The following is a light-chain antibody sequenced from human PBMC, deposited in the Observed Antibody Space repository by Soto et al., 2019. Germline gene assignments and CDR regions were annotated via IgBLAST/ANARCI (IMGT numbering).Light chain of an antibody. CDR2: GAS. Sequence: EILMTQSPATLSVSPGERATLSCRASQTVSRNLGWYQQKPGQSPRLLIYGASTRATGIPARFSGSWSGREFTLTISSLQSEEVSVYYCQQYNKWSPYTFGQGTKLEIK. CDR1: QTVSRN. V-gene: IGKV3-15*01. CDR3: QQYNKWSPYT. J-gene: IGKJ2*01.